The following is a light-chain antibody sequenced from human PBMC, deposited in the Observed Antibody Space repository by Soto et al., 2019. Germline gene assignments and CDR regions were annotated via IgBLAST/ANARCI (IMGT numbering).Light chain of an antibody. V-gene: IGKV3-20*01. CDR1: QSVSSSY. CDR3: QQYDSSPLT. J-gene: IGKJ4*01. Sequence: EMVLPQSPGTLSLSPGERATLSCRASQSVSSSYLDWYQQKPVQAPRLRIYGASSSATGIPDRFSGSGSVTDFNLTISRLEPEDFAVYYCQQYDSSPLTFGGGTKVEIK. CDR2: GAS.